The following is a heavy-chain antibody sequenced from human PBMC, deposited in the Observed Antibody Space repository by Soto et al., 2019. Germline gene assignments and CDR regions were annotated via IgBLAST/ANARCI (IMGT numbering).Heavy chain of an antibody. CDR2: IYWDDDK. D-gene: IGHD6-19*01. J-gene: IGHJ4*02. V-gene: IGHV2-5*02. CDR3: ARKYSSGWYLDY. CDR1: GFSLSTSGVG. Sequence: QITLKESGPPLVKPTQTLTLTCTFSGFSLSTSGVGVGWIRQPPGKALEWLALIYWDDDKRYSPSLKSRLTITKDTSKNQVVLTMTNMDPVDTATYYCARKYSSGWYLDYWGQGTLVTVSS.